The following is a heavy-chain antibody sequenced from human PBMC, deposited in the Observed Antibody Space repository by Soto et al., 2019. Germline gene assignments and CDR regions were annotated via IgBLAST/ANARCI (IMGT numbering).Heavy chain of an antibody. D-gene: IGHD4-4*01. V-gene: IGHV4-30-2*01. Sequence: PSETLSLTCAVSGGSISSGGYYWSWIRQPPGKGLEWIGYIYQSGSTYYNPSLKSRVTISVDRSRNQFSLKLSSVTAADTAVYFCATQSYSNSGAYYYYAMDVWGQGTTVTVS. CDR2: IYQSGST. CDR3: ATQSYSNSGAYYYYAMDV. J-gene: IGHJ6*02. CDR1: GGSISSGGYY.